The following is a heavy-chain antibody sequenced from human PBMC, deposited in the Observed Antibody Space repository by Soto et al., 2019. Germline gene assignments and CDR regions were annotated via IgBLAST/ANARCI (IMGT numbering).Heavy chain of an antibody. Sequence: QTLSLTCAISGDSVSSNSAAWNWIRQSPSRGLEWLGRTYYRSKWYNDYAVSVKSRITINPDTSKNQFSLQLNSVTPEDTAVYYCAGERKMAAAGTGPYYYYGMDVWGQGTTVTVSS. D-gene: IGHD6-13*01. V-gene: IGHV6-1*01. CDR1: GDSVSSNSAA. CDR2: TYYRSKWYN. CDR3: AGERKMAAAGTGPYYYYGMDV. J-gene: IGHJ6*02.